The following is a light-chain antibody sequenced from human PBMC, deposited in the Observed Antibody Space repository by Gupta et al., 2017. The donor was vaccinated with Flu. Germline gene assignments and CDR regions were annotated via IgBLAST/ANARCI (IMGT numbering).Light chain of an antibody. Sequence: SSVLTQPPSVSVAPGQPATITCGGDNIGSKSAHWYQQKPGQAPVLVVYDNRDRPSRIPERFSGTNCGNTATVSSSRVEAGDEADYYCQVWDSSSGDRVFGGGTTLTVL. V-gene: IGLV3-21*02. J-gene: IGLJ3*02. CDR2: DNR. CDR1: NIGSKS. CDR3: QVWDSSSGDRV.